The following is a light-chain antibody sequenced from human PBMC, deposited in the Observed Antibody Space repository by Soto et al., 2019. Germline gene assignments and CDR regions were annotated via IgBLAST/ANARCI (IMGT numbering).Light chain of an antibody. Sequence: EIVLTQSPATLSLSPGDTATLSCRASQSVSTWLTWYQQKPGQSPRLLIYDASNRATCIPARFSGSGSGRYFTHTISSREPEDFAFYYCQQRSNWITFGQGTRLEIE. J-gene: IGKJ5*01. V-gene: IGKV3-11*02. CDR1: QSVSTW. CDR2: DAS. CDR3: QQRSNWIT.